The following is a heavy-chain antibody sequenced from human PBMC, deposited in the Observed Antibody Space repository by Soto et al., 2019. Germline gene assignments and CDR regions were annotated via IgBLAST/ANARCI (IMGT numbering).Heavy chain of an antibody. J-gene: IGHJ4*02. CDR2: LSHDGSNE. V-gene: IGHV3-30*14. CDR1: GFSLNDYA. Sequence: QVQLVESGGGVVQPGRSLRLSCAASGFSLNDYAMHWVRQTPARGLEWVAVLSHDGSNEQYADSVKGRFTISRDKSKNTLYLQMNSLRAEDTAVFYCARGNGPGSYLVDYWGQGTLVTVAT. CDR3: ARGNGPGSYLVDY. D-gene: IGHD3-10*01.